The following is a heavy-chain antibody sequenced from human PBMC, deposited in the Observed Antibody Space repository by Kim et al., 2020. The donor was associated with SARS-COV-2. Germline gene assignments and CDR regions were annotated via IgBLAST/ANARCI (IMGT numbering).Heavy chain of an antibody. CDR3: ARDMGAMVRGLAFDNWFDP. CDR1: GGSVSSGSYY. Sequence: SETLSLTCTVSGGSVSSGSYYWSWIRQPPGKGLEWIGYIYYSGSTNYNPSLKSRVTISVDTSKNQFSLKLSSVTAADTAVYYCARDMGAMVRGLAFDNWFDPWGQGTLVTVSS. D-gene: IGHD3-10*01. V-gene: IGHV4-61*01. CDR2: IYYSGST. J-gene: IGHJ5*02.